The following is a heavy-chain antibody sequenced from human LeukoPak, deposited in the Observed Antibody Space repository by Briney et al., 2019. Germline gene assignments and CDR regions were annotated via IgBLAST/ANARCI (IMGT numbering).Heavy chain of an antibody. CDR1: GFTVSSNY. J-gene: IGHJ4*02. V-gene: IGHV3-53*05. Sequence: PGGSLRLSCAASGFTVSSNYMTWVRQAPGKGLEWVSVIYSGGTTYYADSVKGRFVISRDNSKNTLYLEMNSLRAEDTAAYYCARSPGGWYFDYWGQGTLVTVSS. D-gene: IGHD6-19*01. CDR2: IYSGGTT. CDR3: ARSPGGWYFDY.